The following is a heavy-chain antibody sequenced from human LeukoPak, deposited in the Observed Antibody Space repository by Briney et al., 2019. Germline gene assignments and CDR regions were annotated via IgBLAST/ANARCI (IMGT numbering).Heavy chain of an antibody. D-gene: IGHD3-10*01. J-gene: IGHJ4*02. CDR2: ISSSSSYI. CDR1: GFTFSSYS. CDR3: ARDSMVRGVIVLDY. Sequence: GGSLRLSCAASGFTFSSYSMNWVRQAPGKGLEWVSSISSSSSYIYYADSVKGRFTISRDNAKNSLYLQMNSLRAEDTAVYYCARDSMVRGVIVLDYWGQGTLVTVSS. V-gene: IGHV3-21*01.